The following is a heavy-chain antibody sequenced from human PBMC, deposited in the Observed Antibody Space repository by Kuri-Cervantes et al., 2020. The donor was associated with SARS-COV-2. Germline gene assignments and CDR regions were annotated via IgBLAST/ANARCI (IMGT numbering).Heavy chain of an antibody. CDR3: ARLKHSSSREYYFDY. V-gene: IGHV1-58*02. CDR1: GFTFTSSA. D-gene: IGHD6-13*01. J-gene: IGHJ4*02. CDR2: IVVGSGNT. Sequence: SVKVSCKASGFTFTSSAMQWVRQARGQRLEWIGWIVVGSGNTNYAQKFQERVTITRGMSTSTAYMELSSLRSEDTAVYYCARLKHSSSREYYFDYWGQGTLVTVSS.